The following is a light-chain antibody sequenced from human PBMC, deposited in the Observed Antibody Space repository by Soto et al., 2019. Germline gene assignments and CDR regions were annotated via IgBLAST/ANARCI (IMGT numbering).Light chain of an antibody. CDR3: QQYNNWPPIT. CDR1: QSVGSN. CDR2: GAS. J-gene: IGKJ5*01. Sequence: EIVMTQSAATLSVSPGERATLSCRASQSVGSNLAWYQQKPGQAPSLIIYGASTGATGIPARFSGSGSGTEFTLTISSLQSEDFAVYYCQQYNNWPPITLGKGTRPEIK. V-gene: IGKV3-15*01.